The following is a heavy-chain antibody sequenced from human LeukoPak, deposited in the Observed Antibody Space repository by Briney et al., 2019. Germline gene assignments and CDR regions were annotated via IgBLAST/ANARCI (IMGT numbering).Heavy chain of an antibody. D-gene: IGHD3-9*01. V-gene: IGHV4-61*08. J-gene: IGHJ4*02. CDR1: GASVSSGDYH. CDR2: HNQNP. CDR3: VTYFVNGGGRGH. Sequence: SETLSLTCTVSGASVSSGDYHWSWVRQAPGKGLEWIGHNQNPSYNPSLKSRVVISIHTSRNQFSLTLNTVIAADTATYFCVTYFVNGGGRGHWGPGALVTVSS.